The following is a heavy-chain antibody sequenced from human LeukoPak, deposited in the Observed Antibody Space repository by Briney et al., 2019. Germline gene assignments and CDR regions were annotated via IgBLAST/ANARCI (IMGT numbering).Heavy chain of an antibody. CDR3: ARDYYDSDGMDV. V-gene: IGHV3-66*03. D-gene: IGHD3-10*01. CDR2: MYSFGNT. CDR1: EFTVSSTY. J-gene: IGHJ6*02. Sequence: GGSLRLSCAVSEFTVSSTYMSWVRQAPGKGLEWVSLMYSFGNTYYADSVKGRFTISRDNSKNTLYLQMNSLRAEDTAVYWCARDYYDSDGMDVWGQGTTVTVSS.